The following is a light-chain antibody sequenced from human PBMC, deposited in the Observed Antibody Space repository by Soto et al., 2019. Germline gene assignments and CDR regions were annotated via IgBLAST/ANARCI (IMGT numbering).Light chain of an antibody. CDR3: CSYAGSRVV. CDR1: SSDVGGYDY. V-gene: IGLV2-11*01. CDR2: DVS. J-gene: IGLJ2*01. Sequence: QSVLTQPRSVSGSPGQSVTISCTRTSSDVGGYDYVSWYQQHPGKAPKFMIYDVSKRPSGVPDRFSGSKSGNTASLTISGLQAEDEADYYCCSYAGSRVVFGGGTKLTVL.